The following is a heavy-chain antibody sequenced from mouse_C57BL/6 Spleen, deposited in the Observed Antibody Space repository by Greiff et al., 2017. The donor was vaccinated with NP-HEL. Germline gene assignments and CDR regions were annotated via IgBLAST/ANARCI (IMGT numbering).Heavy chain of an antibody. D-gene: IGHD1-1*01. CDR2: ISSGGSYT. V-gene: IGHV5-6*02. Sequence: EVKLVESGGDLVKPGGSLKLSCAASGFTFSSYGMSWVRQTPDKRLEWVATISSGGSYTYYPASVKGRFTISRDNAKNTLYLQMSSLKSEDTAMYYCAKQSTTVVAKNCFDYWGQGTTLTVSS. CDR1: GFTFSSYG. CDR3: AKQSTTVVAKNCFDY. J-gene: IGHJ2*01.